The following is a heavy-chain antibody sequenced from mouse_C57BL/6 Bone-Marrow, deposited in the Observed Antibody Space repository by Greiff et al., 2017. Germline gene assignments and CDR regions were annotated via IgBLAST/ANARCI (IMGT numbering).Heavy chain of an antibody. J-gene: IGHJ3*01. V-gene: IGHV1-69*01. Sequence: VQLQQPGAELVMPGASVKLSCKASGYTFTSYWMHWVKQRPGQGLEWIGEIDPSDSYTNYNQKFKGKSTLTVDKSSSTAYMQLSSLTSEDSAVYYCARGCYCPPWCAYWGQGTLVTVSS. CDR1: GYTFTSYW. CDR3: ARGCYCPPWCAY. CDR2: IDPSDSYT. D-gene: IGHD2-12*01.